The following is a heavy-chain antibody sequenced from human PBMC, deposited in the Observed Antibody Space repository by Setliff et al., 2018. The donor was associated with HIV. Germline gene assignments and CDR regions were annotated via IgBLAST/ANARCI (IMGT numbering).Heavy chain of an antibody. CDR2: IYYSGST. Sequence: SETLSLTCTVSGSSISSSSYYWGLIRQPPGKGLEWIGSIYYSGSTYYNPSLKSRVTISVDTSKNQFSLKLSSVTAADTAVYYCACGAAAGTDYYYYYYMDVWGKGTTVTVSS. D-gene: IGHD6-13*01. J-gene: IGHJ6*03. V-gene: IGHV4-39*01. CDR1: GSSISSSSYY. CDR3: ACGAAAGTDYYYYYYMDV.